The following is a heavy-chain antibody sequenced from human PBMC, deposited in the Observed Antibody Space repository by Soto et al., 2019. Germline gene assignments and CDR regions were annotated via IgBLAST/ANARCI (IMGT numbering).Heavy chain of an antibody. CDR2: ISYDGNSE. Sequence: QVQLVESGGGAVQPGRSLRLSCAASGFTFSAYTMHWVRQPPGKGLEWVAVISYDGNSERYTDPFKGRFTVSRDNSKSTLYLQMNSLKSEDTAVYYCARDGYSGRSDGLDIWGQGTMVTVSS. CDR3: ARDGYSGRSDGLDI. D-gene: IGHD1-26*01. V-gene: IGHV3-30-3*01. J-gene: IGHJ3*02. CDR1: GFTFSAYT.